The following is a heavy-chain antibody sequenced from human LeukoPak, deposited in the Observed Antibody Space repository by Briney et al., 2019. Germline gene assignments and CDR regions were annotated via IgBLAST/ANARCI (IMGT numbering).Heavy chain of an antibody. CDR3: VRDRLEPPSYYFYMDV. Sequence: GGSLRLSCAASGFTFSSYEMNWVRQAPGKGLEWVSYISSSGSTIYYADSVKGRFTISRDNAKNSLYLQMNSLRAEDTAVYYCVRDRLEPPSYYFYMDVWGKGTTVAVSS. CDR2: ISSSGSTI. CDR1: GFTFSSYE. D-gene: IGHD6-19*01. V-gene: IGHV3-48*03. J-gene: IGHJ6*03.